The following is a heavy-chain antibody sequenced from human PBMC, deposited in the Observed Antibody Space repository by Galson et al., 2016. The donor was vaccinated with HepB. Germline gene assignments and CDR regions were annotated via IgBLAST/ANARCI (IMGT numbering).Heavy chain of an antibody. J-gene: IGHJ4*02. V-gene: IGHV3-33*06. CDR1: GFTFSLSG. D-gene: IGHD2-21*02. Sequence: SLRLSCAASGFTFSLSGMHWVRQAPGKGLEWVAIMWNDAKSKYYADSVQGRFTISRDNSKNTLFLQMSSLRAEDTALYYCAKVDCGGDCKRFDYWGQGTLVTVSS. CDR3: AKVDCGGDCKRFDY. CDR2: MWNDAKSK.